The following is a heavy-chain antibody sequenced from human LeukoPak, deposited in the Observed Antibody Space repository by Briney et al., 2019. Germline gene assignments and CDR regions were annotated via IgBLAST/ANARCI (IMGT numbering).Heavy chain of an antibody. D-gene: IGHD3-22*01. CDR2: ISNSGSTI. CDR3: ASGYDRVGWGAFDI. CDR1: GFTFRDYY. J-gene: IGHJ3*02. Sequence: GSLRLSCAASGFTFRDYYMSWIRQAPGKGLEWVSYISNSGSTIYYADSVKGRFTISRDNAKNSLYLQMNSLRAEDTAVYYCASGYDRVGWGAFDIWGQGTMVTVSS. V-gene: IGHV3-11*01.